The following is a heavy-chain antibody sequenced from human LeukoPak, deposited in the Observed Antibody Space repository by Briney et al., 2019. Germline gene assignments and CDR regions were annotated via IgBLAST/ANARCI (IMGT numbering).Heavy chain of an antibody. J-gene: IGHJ6*03. V-gene: IGHV4-4*07. Sequence: PSETLSLTCTVSSDSMTSYYWSWIRQPAGKGLEWIGRIYTSGSNNYNPSLKSRVIMSADTSKNQFSLGLSSVTAADTAVYYCARALRVGWNDGRLSYMDVWGKGTMVTVSS. CDR2: IYTSGSN. D-gene: IGHD1-1*01. CDR3: ARALRVGWNDGRLSYMDV. CDR1: SDSMTSYY.